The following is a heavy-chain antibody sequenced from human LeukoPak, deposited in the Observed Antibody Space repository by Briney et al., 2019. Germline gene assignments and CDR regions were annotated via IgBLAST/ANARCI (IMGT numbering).Heavy chain of an antibody. V-gene: IGHV3-30*03. D-gene: IGHD4-17*01. J-gene: IGHJ4*02. CDR2: ISYDGSNK. Sequence: PGRSLRLSCAASGFTFSSYGMHWVRQAPGKGLEWVAVISYDGSNKYYADSVKGRFTISRDNAKNSLYLQMNSLRAEDTAVYYCASGGTTVTTVAYWGQGTLVTVSS. CDR1: GFTFSSYG. CDR3: ASGGTTVTTVAY.